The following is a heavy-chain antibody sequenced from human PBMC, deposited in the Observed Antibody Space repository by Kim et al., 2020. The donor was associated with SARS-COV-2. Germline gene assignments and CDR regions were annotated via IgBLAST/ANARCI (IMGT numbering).Heavy chain of an antibody. CDR3: ARHSGGSYSSSWVDGIDV. D-gene: IGHD6-13*01. CDR2: IYYSGTN. Sequence: SETLSLTCSVAGGPINSSTYYWGWVRQPPGKGLEWIVSIYYSGTNYYNPSLRRCTTMSVDTSENQFPLILRFLTAADTANYFCARHSGGSYSSSWVDGIDVWGQGTTVTVSS. V-gene: IGHV4-39*01. J-gene: IGHJ6*02. CDR1: GGPINSSTYY.